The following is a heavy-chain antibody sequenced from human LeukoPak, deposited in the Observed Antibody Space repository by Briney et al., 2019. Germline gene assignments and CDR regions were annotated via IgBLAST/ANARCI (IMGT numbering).Heavy chain of an antibody. CDR2: IYYSGST. Sequence: SETLSLTCTVSGGSISSGGYYWSWIRPPPGKGLEWFGYIYYSGSTYYNPSLKSRVTISVDTSKNQFSLKLSSVTAADTAVYYCARDRTGADYYDFWSGYYSHQDAFDIWGQGTMVTVCS. V-gene: IGHV4-31*03. CDR1: GGSISSGGYY. J-gene: IGHJ3*02. D-gene: IGHD3-3*01. CDR3: ARDRTGADYYDFWSGYYSHQDAFDI.